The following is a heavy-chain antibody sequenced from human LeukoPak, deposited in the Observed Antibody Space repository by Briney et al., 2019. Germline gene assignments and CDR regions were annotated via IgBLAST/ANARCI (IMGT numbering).Heavy chain of an antibody. CDR2: IYYSGST. D-gene: IGHD3-10*01. CDR1: GGSISSYY. V-gene: IGHV4-59*12. CDR3: ARDPYYYGSGSYWGSPEYYFDY. J-gene: IGHJ4*02. Sequence: SETLSLTCTVSGGSISSYYWSWIRQPPGKGLEWIGYIYYSGSTNYNPSLKSRVTISVDTSKNQFSLKLSSVTAADTAVYYCARDPYYYGSGSYWGSPEYYFDYWGQGTLVTVSS.